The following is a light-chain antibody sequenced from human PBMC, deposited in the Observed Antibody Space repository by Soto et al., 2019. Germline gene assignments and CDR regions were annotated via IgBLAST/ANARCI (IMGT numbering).Light chain of an antibody. J-gene: IGKJ1*01. CDR2: AAS. Sequence: EIVLPQSPGTLSLSPGERATLSCRASQTVTSAYLAWYQQKPGQAPNLLIYAASTRAVGIPDRFSASGSGTDFTLTIRRLEPEDFAVYYCQQYSDSPRTGGLGTKVDI. CDR1: QTVTSAY. CDR3: QQYSDSPRT. V-gene: IGKV3-20*01.